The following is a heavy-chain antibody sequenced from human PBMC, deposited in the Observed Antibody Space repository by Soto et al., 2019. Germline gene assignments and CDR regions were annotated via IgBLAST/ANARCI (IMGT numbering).Heavy chain of an antibody. CDR3: ARRYCSGGSCYSEDWFDP. V-gene: IGHV1-69*01. Sequence: QVQLVQSGAEVKKPGSSVKVSCKASGGTFSSYAISWVRQAPGQGLEWMGGIIPIFGTANYAQKFQGRVTITADESTSTAYMELSGLRSEDTAVYYCARRYCSGGSCYSEDWFDPWGQGTLVTVSS. CDR1: GGTFSSYA. CDR2: IIPIFGTA. J-gene: IGHJ5*02. D-gene: IGHD2-15*01.